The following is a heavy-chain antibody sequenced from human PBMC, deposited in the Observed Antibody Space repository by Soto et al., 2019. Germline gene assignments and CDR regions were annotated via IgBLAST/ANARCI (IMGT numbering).Heavy chain of an antibody. V-gene: IGHV1-69*13. Sequence: SVKVSCKASGGTFSSYAISWVRQAPGQGLEWMGGIIPIFGTANYAQKFQGRVTITADESTSTAYMELSSLRSEDTAVYYCARDSSSRRSFDWLSRYYGMDVWGPGTTLAVSS. D-gene: IGHD3-9*01. CDR3: ARDSSSRRSFDWLSRYYGMDV. CDR2: IIPIFGTA. CDR1: GGTFSSYA. J-gene: IGHJ6*02.